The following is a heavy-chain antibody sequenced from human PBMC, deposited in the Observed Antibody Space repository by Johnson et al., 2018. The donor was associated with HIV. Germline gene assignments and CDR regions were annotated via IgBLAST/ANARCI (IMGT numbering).Heavy chain of an antibody. Sequence: VQLVESGGGLVQPGGSLRLSCAASGFTVSSNYMSWVRQAPGKGLEWVAVIWYDGSNKYYADSVTGRLTISRDNSKNTLYLQMNSLRAEDTAVYYCANLEYNSTDAVDIWGQGTLGTGSS. CDR3: ANLEYNSTDAVDI. CDR1: GFTVSSNY. J-gene: IGHJ3*02. CDR2: IWYDGSNK. V-gene: IGHV3-33*08. D-gene: IGHD6-6*01.